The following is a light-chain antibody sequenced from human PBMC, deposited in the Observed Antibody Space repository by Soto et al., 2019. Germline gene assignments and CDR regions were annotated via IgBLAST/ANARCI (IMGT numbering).Light chain of an antibody. J-gene: IGLJ1*01. CDR2: DVS. CDR1: SSDVGSYNL. Sequence: QSALTQPASVSGSPGQSITISCTGTSSDVGSYNLVSWYQQHPGKAPKLMIYDVSQWPSGVSNRFSGSKSGYTASLTISGLQAEDEADYYCCSYAGSTSGYVFGTGTKVTV. CDR3: CSYAGSTSGYV. V-gene: IGLV2-23*02.